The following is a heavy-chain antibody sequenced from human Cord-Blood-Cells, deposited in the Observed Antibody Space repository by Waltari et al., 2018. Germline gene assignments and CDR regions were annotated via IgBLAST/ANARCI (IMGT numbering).Heavy chain of an antibody. CDR3: ARVSGIVATIGFDY. V-gene: IGHV3-7*04. Sequence: EVQLVESGGGLVQPGGSLRLSCAASGFTFSSYWMSWVRQAPGKGREGGAKLKQHGSKKYYVDSGKGRFTNARDNAKNSLYLQMNSLRAEDTAVYYCARVSGIVATIGFDYWGQGTLVTVSS. CDR2: LKQHGSKK. CDR1: GFTFSSYW. J-gene: IGHJ4*02. D-gene: IGHD5-12*01.